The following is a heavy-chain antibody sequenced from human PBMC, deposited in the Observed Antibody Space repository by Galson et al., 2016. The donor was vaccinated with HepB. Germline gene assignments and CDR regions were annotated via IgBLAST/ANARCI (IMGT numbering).Heavy chain of an antibody. CDR1: GGSISSSNW. D-gene: IGHD3-22*01. V-gene: IGHV4-4*02. CDR3: AREGGYYDSSGYSFFRH. CDR2: IYHSGST. Sequence: SLSLTCAVSGGSISSSNWWSWVRQPPGKGLEWIGEIYHSGSTNYNPSLKSRVTISVDKSKNQFSLKLSSVTAADTAVYYCAREGGYYDSSGYSFFRHWGQGTLVTVSS. J-gene: IGHJ1*01.